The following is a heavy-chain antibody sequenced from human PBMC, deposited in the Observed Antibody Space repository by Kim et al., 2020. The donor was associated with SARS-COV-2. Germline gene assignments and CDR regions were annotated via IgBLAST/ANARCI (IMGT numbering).Heavy chain of an antibody. V-gene: IGHV4-31*02. D-gene: IGHD4-4*01. CDR3: ASGRSKSTVTTRSFDY. Sequence: LKSRVTISVDTSTNQFSLKLSSVTAADTAVYYCASGRSKSTVTTRSFDYWGQGTLVTVSS. J-gene: IGHJ4*02.